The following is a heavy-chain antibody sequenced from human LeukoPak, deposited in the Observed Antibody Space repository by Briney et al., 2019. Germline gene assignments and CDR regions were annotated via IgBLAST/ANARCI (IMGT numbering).Heavy chain of an antibody. J-gene: IGHJ4*02. V-gene: IGHV4-59*01. CDR1: AGYRCSFY. CDR3: ARDLGYCSSSSCSPLYYFDY. D-gene: IGHD2-2*01. CDR2: IYHSGST. Sequence: SETLSLTCTICAGYRCSFYWSWILHYTRRELVGIVYIYHSGSTKFNPSLKSRVTVSVDTSTNQFFLNLTSVTAADTAVYYCARDLGYCSSSSCSPLYYFDYWGQGTLVTVSS.